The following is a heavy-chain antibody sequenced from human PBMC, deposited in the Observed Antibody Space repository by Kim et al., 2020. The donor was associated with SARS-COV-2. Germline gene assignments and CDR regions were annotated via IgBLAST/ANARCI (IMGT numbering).Heavy chain of an antibody. Sequence: ASVKVSCKASGYTFTSYDINWVRQATGQGLEWMGWMNPNSGNTGYAQKFQGRVTMTRNTSISTAYMELSSLRSEDTAVYYCARGHLYSSGWYYYYGMDVWGQGTTVTVS. V-gene: IGHV1-8*01. CDR2: MNPNSGNT. D-gene: IGHD6-19*01. CDR1: GYTFTSYD. J-gene: IGHJ6*02. CDR3: ARGHLYSSGWYYYYGMDV.